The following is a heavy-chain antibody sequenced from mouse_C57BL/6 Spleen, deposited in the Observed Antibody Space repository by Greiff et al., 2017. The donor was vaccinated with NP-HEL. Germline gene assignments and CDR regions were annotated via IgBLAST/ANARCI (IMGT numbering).Heavy chain of an antibody. CDR2: ISDGGSYT. CDR3: ARDQDGYYFDY. J-gene: IGHJ2*01. D-gene: IGHD2-3*01. V-gene: IGHV5-4*01. CDR1: GFTFSSYA. Sequence: DVKLVESGGGLVKPGGSLKFSCAASGFTFSSYALSWVRQTPEKRLAWVATISDGGSYTYSPDNVKGRCTISRDNAKNNLYLQRINLKDEDTAMYYGARDQDGYYFDYWGQGTTLTVSS.